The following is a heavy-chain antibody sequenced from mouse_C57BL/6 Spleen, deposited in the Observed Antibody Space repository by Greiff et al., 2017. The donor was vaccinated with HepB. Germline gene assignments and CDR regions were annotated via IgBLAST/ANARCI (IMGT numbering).Heavy chain of an antibody. CDR3: ARGGIYYDYFWYFDV. D-gene: IGHD2-4*01. CDR2: INYDGSST. J-gene: IGHJ1*03. V-gene: IGHV5-16*01. Sequence: EVKLMESEGGLVQPGSSMKLSCTASGFTFSDYYMAWVRQVPEKGLEWVANINYDGSSTYYLDSLKSRFIISRDNAKNILYLQMSSLKSEDTATYYCARGGIYYDYFWYFDVWGTGTTVTVSS. CDR1: GFTFSDYY.